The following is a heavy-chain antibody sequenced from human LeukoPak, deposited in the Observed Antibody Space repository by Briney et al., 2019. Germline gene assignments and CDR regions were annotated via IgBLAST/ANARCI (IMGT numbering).Heavy chain of an antibody. Sequence: GGSLRLSCAASGFTFSSYAMNWVRQAPGKGLEWVSAISGSGGSTYYADSVKGRFTISRDNSKNTLYLQMNSLRAEDTAVYYCAKTISVARYCFDYWGQGTLVTVSS. CDR3: AKTISVARYCFDY. D-gene: IGHD6-6*01. CDR1: GFTFSSYA. J-gene: IGHJ4*02. CDR2: ISGSGGST. V-gene: IGHV3-23*01.